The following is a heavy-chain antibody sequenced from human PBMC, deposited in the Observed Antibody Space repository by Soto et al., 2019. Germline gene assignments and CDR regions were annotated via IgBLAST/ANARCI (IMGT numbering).Heavy chain of an antibody. CDR3: AKDVVVGATTGLGDYYYYYGMDX. CDR2: ISYDGSNK. Sequence: PGGSLRLSCAASGFTFSSYGMHWVRQAPGKGLEWVAVISYDGSNKYYEDSVKGRFTISRDNYNNTLYLKMNSLRAEDTAVYYCAKDVVVGATTGLGDYYYYYGMDXWGQGTTVTVS. D-gene: IGHD1-26*01. CDR1: GFTFSSYG. J-gene: IGHJ6*02. V-gene: IGHV3-30*18.